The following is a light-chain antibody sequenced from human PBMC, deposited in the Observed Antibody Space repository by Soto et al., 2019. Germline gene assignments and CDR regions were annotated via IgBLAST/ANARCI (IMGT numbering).Light chain of an antibody. Sequence: QSALTQPASVSGSPGQSIAISCTGTSSDVGSYNLVSWYQQHPGKAPKLMIYEVTKRPSGVSSRFSGSKSDNTASLTISGLRAEDDADYYCCSSAGGGTYVFGTGTKLTVL. CDR3: CSSAGGGTYV. CDR1: SSDVGSYNL. V-gene: IGLV2-23*02. CDR2: EVT. J-gene: IGLJ1*01.